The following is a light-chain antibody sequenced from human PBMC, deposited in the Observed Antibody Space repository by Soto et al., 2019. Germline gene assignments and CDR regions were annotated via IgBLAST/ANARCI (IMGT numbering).Light chain of an antibody. Sequence: EIVLTQSPATLSLSPGERATLSCRASQSLNIYLAWYQQKPGQAPRLLIYDASNRATGIPARFSGSGSGTDFTLTISSVEPEDSAGYYCQQRVNWPTLTFGGGTKVEIK. CDR1: QSLNIY. CDR2: DAS. J-gene: IGKJ4*01. CDR3: QQRVNWPTLT. V-gene: IGKV3-11*01.